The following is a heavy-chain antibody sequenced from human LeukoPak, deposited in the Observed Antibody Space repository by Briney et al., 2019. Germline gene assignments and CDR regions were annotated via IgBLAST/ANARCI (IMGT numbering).Heavy chain of an antibody. J-gene: IGHJ4*02. D-gene: IGHD3-16*01. CDR1: GFTFTDYS. CDR2: ISDTSFYI. V-gene: IGHV3-21*01. CDR3: ARSNPGGGTTQARAANF. Sequence: GGSLRLSCEASGFTFTDYSMHWARQAPGEGLEWVASISDTSFYIYYADSVRGRFTISRDNARTSLHLHMNSLRVEDTALYFCARSNPGGGTTQARAANFWGQGTLVTVSS.